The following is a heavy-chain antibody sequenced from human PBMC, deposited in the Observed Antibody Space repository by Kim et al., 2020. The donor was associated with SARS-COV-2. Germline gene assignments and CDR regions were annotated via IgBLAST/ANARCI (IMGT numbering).Heavy chain of an antibody. J-gene: IGHJ3*02. V-gene: IGHV4-31*02. D-gene: IGHD4-17*01. CDR3: ARGDYGGNRPSGASFAFDI. Sequence: SRVTISVDTSKNQFSLKLSSVTAADTAVYYCARGDYGGNRPSGASFAFDIWGQGTMVTVSS.